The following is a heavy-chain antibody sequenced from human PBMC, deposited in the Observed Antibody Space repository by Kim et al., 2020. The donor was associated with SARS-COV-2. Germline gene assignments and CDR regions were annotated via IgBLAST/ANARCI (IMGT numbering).Heavy chain of an antibody. Sequence: GGSLRLSCAASGFTFSSYGMHWVRQAPGKGLEWVAVISYDGSNKYYADSVKGRFTISRDNSKNTLYLQMNSLRAEDTAVYYCAKRGSVRMPIDYWGQGTL. J-gene: IGHJ4*02. V-gene: IGHV3-30*18. D-gene: IGHD2-15*01. CDR3: AKRGSVRMPIDY. CDR2: ISYDGSNK. CDR1: GFTFSSYG.